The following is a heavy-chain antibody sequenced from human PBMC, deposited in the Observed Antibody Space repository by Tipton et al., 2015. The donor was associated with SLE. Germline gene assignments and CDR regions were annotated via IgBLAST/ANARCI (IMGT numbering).Heavy chain of an antibody. CDR1: GGSISSNSYY. D-gene: IGHD6-19*01. CDR2: IYYSGNT. V-gene: IGHV4-39*01. CDR3: ARQRGRWLLDAFDI. J-gene: IGHJ3*02. Sequence: TLSLTCTVSGGSISSNSYYWGWIRQPPGKGLEWIGSIYYSGNTYYNPSLKSRVTISVDTSMNQFSLKLSSVTAADTAVYYCARQRGRWLLDAFDIWGQGTMVTVSS.